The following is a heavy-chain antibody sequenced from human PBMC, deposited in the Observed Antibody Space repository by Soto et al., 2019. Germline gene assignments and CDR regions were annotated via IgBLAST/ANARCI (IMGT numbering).Heavy chain of an antibody. Sequence: PSETLSLTCTVSGGSISSYYWSWIRQPPGKGLEWIGYIYYSGSTNYNPSLKSRVTISVDTSKNQFSLKLSSVTAADTAVYYCASHADVDWLLGEYYFDYWGQGTLVTVSS. CDR1: GGSISSYY. CDR2: IYYSGST. V-gene: IGHV4-59*01. J-gene: IGHJ4*02. D-gene: IGHD3-9*01. CDR3: ASHADVDWLLGEYYFDY.